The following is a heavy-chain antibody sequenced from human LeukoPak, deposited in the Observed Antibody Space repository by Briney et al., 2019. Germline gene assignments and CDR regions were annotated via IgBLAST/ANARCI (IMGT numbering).Heavy chain of an antibody. V-gene: IGHV3-30*04. J-gene: IGHJ4*02. D-gene: IGHD3-9*01. CDR1: GFTFSTYT. CDR2: ISSDGSRK. CDR3: ARALYVLTGSAFDF. Sequence: GGSLRLSCAASGFTFSTYTMHWVRQAPGKGLEWVAVISSDGSRKYYADSVKGRFTISRDDSKSTLFLQMNSLRAEDTAVYYCARALYVLTGSAFDFWGQGTLVTVSS.